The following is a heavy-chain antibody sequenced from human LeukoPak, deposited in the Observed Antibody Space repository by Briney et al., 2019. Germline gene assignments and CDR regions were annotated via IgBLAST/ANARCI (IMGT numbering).Heavy chain of an antibody. V-gene: IGHV4-39*07. Sequence: SETLSLNCIVSGGSIRGTSYYLGWIRQPPGEGLEWIGGLYLGGTTYYNPSVEGRVSISLDTSKNQFSLKLTSVTVADTAMYYCAFWIIYDSGSGEYNWGQGTPVTVSS. D-gene: IGHD3-16*01. J-gene: IGHJ4*02. CDR1: GGSIRGTSYY. CDR2: LYLGGTT. CDR3: AFWIIYDSGSGEYN.